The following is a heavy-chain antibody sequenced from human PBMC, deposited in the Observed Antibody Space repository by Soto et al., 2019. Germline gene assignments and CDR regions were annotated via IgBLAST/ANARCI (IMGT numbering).Heavy chain of an antibody. Sequence: ASVKVSCKASGYTFTSYGISWVRHAPGQGLEWMGWISAYNGNTNYAQKLQGRVTMTTDTSTSTAYMELRSLRSDDTAVYYCARPSIVVVPAATSGYYYGMDVWGQGTTVTVSS. CDR2: ISAYNGNT. CDR3: ARPSIVVVPAATSGYYYGMDV. CDR1: GYTFTSYG. D-gene: IGHD2-2*01. V-gene: IGHV1-18*04. J-gene: IGHJ6*02.